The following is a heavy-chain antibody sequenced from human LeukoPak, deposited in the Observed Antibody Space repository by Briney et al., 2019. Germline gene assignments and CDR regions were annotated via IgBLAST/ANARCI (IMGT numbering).Heavy chain of an antibody. CDR3: AAQYSGYVRLDY. J-gene: IGHJ4*02. CDR1: GGSFSGYY. V-gene: IGHV4-34*01. Sequence: SETLPLTCAVYGGSFSGYYWSWIRQPPGKGLEWIGEISHSGSTNYNPSLKSRVTISVDTSKNQFSLKLSSVTAADTAVYYCAAQYSGYVRLDYWGQGTLVTVSS. D-gene: IGHD5-12*01. CDR2: ISHSGST.